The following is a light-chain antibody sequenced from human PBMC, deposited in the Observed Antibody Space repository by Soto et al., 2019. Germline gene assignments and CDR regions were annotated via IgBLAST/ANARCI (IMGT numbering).Light chain of an antibody. V-gene: IGLV1-44*01. CDR2: TAG. J-gene: IGLJ1*01. Sequence: QSVLTQPLSASASPGQRVTVACSGGSSNIGSNTVAWYQHLPGTAPPRLIFTAGQRPSGVPGRFSGSKSGPSASRAISGLQSEDEGDYYCSAWDNSLNGDVFGPGTKLTVL. CDR3: SAWDNSLNGDV. CDR1: SSNIGSNT.